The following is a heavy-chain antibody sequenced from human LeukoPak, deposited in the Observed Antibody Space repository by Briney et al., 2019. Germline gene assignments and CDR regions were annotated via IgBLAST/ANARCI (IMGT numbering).Heavy chain of an antibody. V-gene: IGHV3-66*02. CDR3: ARGRGFGSGISQYFDY. CDR1: GFTVSTNF. CDR2: IYVGGST. Sequence: GALRLSCAVSGFTVSTNFLTWVRQAPGKGLEWVAAIYVGGSTDYADSVKGRFIISKDNTDDMLYLQMNSLRTEDTAVYYCARGRGFGSGISQYFDYWGRGAQVSVSS. J-gene: IGHJ4*02. D-gene: IGHD3-10*01.